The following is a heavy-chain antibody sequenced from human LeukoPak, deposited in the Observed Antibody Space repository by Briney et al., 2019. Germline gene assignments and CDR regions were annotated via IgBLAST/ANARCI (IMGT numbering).Heavy chain of an antibody. Sequence: GGSLRLSCAASGFTFSSYSMNWVRQAPGKGLEWVSSISSSSSYIYYADSVKGRFTISRDNAKNSLYLQMNSLRAEDTAVYYCARDQDQARTEKNYYYYGMDVWGQGTTVTVSS. CDR1: GFTFSSYS. CDR3: ARDQDQARTEKNYYYYGMDV. V-gene: IGHV3-21*04. J-gene: IGHJ6*02. CDR2: ISSSSSYI.